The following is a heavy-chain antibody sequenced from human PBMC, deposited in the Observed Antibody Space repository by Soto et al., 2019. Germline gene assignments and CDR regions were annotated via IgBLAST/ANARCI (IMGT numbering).Heavy chain of an antibody. V-gene: IGHV3-23*01. Sequence: PGGSLRLSCAASGFTFSSYAMSWVRQAPGKGLEWVSAISGSGGSTYYADSVKGRFTISRDNSKNTLYLQMNSLRAEDTAVYYCAKEALRDFDWLAYAARGWFDPWGQGTLVTVSS. CDR2: ISGSGGST. CDR1: GFTFSSYA. D-gene: IGHD3-9*01. J-gene: IGHJ5*02. CDR3: AKEALRDFDWLAYAARGWFDP.